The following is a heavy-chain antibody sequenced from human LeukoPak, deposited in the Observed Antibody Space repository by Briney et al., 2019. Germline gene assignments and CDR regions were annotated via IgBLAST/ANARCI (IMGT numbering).Heavy chain of an antibody. J-gene: IGHJ4*02. Sequence: GGSPRLSCAAPGFSFSSYAMSWVRQVPGKGLEWVSAISGSGGSTYYADSVKGRFTISRDNSKNTLYLQMNSLRAEDTAVYYCARAYYDFWSGYYSLGGYYFDYWGQGTLVTVSS. CDR3: ARAYYDFWSGYYSLGGYYFDY. CDR1: GFSFSSYA. D-gene: IGHD3-3*01. V-gene: IGHV3-23*01. CDR2: ISGSGGST.